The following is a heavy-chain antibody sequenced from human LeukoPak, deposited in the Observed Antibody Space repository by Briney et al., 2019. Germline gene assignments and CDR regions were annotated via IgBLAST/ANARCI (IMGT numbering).Heavy chain of an antibody. J-gene: IGHJ5*02. CDR2: IYYSEST. V-gene: IGHV4-30-4*01. Sequence: PSQTLSLTCIVSGGSISSGDYYWSSIRQPPGKGLEWIGYIYYSESTYYNPSLKSRVTISVDTSKTQFSLKLSSVTAADTAVYYCAREIVVVPAAGGGFDPWGQGTLVTVSS. D-gene: IGHD2-2*01. CDR1: GGSISSGDYY. CDR3: AREIVVVPAAGGGFDP.